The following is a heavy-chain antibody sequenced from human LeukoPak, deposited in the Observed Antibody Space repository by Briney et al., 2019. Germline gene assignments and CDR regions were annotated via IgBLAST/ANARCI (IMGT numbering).Heavy chain of an antibody. CDR3: ARGPGYYDSSGKAGLDY. V-gene: IGHV3-23*01. J-gene: IGHJ4*02. Sequence: GGTLRLSCAASGFTFSSYAMSWVRQAPGKGLEWVSAISGSGGSTYYADSVKGRFTISRDNSKNTLYLQMNSLRAEDTAVYYCARGPGYYDSSGKAGLDYWGQGTLVTVSS. CDR1: GFTFSSYA. CDR2: ISGSGGST. D-gene: IGHD3-22*01.